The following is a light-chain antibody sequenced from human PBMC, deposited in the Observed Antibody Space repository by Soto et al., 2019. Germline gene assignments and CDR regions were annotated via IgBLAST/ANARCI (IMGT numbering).Light chain of an antibody. J-gene: IGKJ1*01. CDR1: QSVSSY. V-gene: IGKV3-11*01. CDR2: DAS. CDR3: QQSGNSPWT. Sequence: EIVLTQSPATLSLSPGERATLSCRASQSVSSYLAWYQQKPGQAPRLLIYDASNRATGIPARFSGSGSGTDFTLTISSLEPEDFAVYYCQQSGNSPWTFGQGTKVEIK.